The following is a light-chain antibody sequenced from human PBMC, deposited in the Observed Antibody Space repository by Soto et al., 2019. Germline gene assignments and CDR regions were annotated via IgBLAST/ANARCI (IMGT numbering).Light chain of an antibody. CDR1: QGLVSW. J-gene: IGKJ4*01. CDR2: AAS. Sequence: DIQVTQSPSSVSASVGDRVTITCRASQGLVSWLAWYQQKPGKAPKLLISAASSFQTGVPSRFSGSGSGTDFTLTISSLQPEDFATYYCQQTSSFPLTFGGGTQVEIK. V-gene: IGKV1-12*01. CDR3: QQTSSFPLT.